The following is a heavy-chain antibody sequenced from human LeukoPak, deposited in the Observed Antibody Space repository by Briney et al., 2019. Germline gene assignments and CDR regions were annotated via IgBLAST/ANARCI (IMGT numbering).Heavy chain of an antibody. D-gene: IGHD3-22*01. CDR2: IYSGGST. J-gene: IGHJ3*02. CDR3: ARDSSGYPAFDI. CDR1: GFTVSSNY. Sequence: QPGGPLRLSCAASGFTVSSNYMSWVRQAPGKGLEWVSVIYSGGSTYYADSVKGRFAISRDNSKNTLYLQMNSLRAEDTAVYYCARDSSGYPAFDIWGQGTMVTVSS. V-gene: IGHV3-66*01.